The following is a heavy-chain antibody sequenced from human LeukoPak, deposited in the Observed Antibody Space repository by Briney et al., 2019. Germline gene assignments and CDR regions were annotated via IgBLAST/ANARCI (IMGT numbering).Heavy chain of an antibody. CDR3: AATMVRGVIIALDY. Sequence: SETLSLTCAVYGGSFSGYYWSWIRQPPGKGLEWIGEINHSGSTNYNPSLKSRVTISVDTSKNQFSLKLSSVTAADTAVYYCAATMVRGVIIALDYWGQGTLVTVSS. CDR2: INHSGST. V-gene: IGHV4-34*01. CDR1: GGSFSGYY. J-gene: IGHJ4*02. D-gene: IGHD3-10*01.